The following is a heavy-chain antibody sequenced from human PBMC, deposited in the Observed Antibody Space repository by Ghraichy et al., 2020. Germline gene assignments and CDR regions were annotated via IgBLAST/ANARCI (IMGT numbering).Heavy chain of an antibody. V-gene: IGHV4-39*01. J-gene: IGHJ4*02. Sequence: SETLSLTCTVSGGAISSDSHNWGYIRQPPGQGLEWIGSVYFRGSIYSNPSLQSRVSMSVDTSKNQFSLSLSSVTAADTAVYYCVRHSDSSNWAHHDFDNWGQGTLVTVSS. D-gene: IGHD6-13*01. CDR3: VRHSDSSNWAHHDFDN. CDR2: VYFRGSI. CDR1: GGAISSDSHN.